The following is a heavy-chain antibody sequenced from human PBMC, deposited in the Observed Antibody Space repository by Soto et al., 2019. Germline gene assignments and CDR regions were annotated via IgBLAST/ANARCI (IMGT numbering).Heavy chain of an antibody. CDR1: GGTFSSYA. Sequence: QVQLVQSGAEVKKPGSSVKVSCKASGGTFSSYAISWVRQAPGQGLEWMGGIIPIFGTANYAQKFQGRVTITADKSTTTGYMELSSLRAEDTAVYYCARVVGTTYYYDSSGYYHYDAFDIWGQGTMVTVSS. V-gene: IGHV1-69*14. J-gene: IGHJ3*02. CDR2: IIPIFGTA. CDR3: ARVVGTTYYYDSSGYYHYDAFDI. D-gene: IGHD3-22*01.